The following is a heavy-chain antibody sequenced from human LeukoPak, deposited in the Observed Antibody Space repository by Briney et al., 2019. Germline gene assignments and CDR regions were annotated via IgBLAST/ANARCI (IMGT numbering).Heavy chain of an antibody. Sequence: TGGALRLSCAASGFTFSSYGMHWVRQAPGKGLEWVAFIRYDGSNKYYADSVKGRFTISRDNSKNTLYLQMNSLRAEDTAVYYSAKDSTTPLDYWGQGTLVTVSS. CDR1: GFTFSSYG. CDR3: AKDSTTPLDY. D-gene: IGHD4-17*01. J-gene: IGHJ4*02. CDR2: IRYDGSNK. V-gene: IGHV3-30*02.